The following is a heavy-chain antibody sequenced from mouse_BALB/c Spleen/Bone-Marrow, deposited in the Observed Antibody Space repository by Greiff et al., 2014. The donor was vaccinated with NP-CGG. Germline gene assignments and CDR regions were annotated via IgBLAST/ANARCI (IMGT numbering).Heavy chain of an antibody. J-gene: IGHJ4*01. V-gene: IGHV3-5*02. CDR2: IYYSGTI. Sequence: QSGPGLVKPSQTVSLTCTVTGISITTGNYRWSWIRQFPGNKLEWIGYIYYSGTITYNPSLTSRSTITRDTSKNQFFLEMNSLTAEDTATYYCARAYHRYDYAMDYWGQGTSVTVSS. D-gene: IGHD2-14*01. CDR3: ARAYHRYDYAMDY. CDR1: GISITTGNYR.